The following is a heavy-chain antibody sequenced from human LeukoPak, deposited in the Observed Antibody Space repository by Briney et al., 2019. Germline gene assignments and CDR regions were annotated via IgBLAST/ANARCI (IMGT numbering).Heavy chain of an antibody. J-gene: IGHJ4*02. CDR2: ISGSGGST. Sequence: GGSLRPSCAASGFTFSSSAMSWVRQAPGKGLEWVSAISGSGGSTYYADSVKGRFTISRDNSKNTLYLQMNSLRAEDTAVYYCARGGRIVGADSYWGQGTLVTVSS. D-gene: IGHD1-26*01. CDR3: ARGGRIVGADSY. CDR1: GFTFSSSA. V-gene: IGHV3-23*01.